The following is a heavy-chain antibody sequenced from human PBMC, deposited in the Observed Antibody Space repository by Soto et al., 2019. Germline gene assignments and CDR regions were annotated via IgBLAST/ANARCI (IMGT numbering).Heavy chain of an antibody. CDR2: ISYDGDNK. Sequence: GGSLRLSCAASGFTFSRNAIHWVRQAPGKGLEWVAGISYDGDNKYYADSVKGRITISRDNSNNTLYLQMISLRVEDTAVYYCARDQAHDILTGRPYYYYGMDVWGQGTTVTVSS. V-gene: IGHV3-30-3*01. CDR1: GFTFSRNA. J-gene: IGHJ6*02. D-gene: IGHD3-9*01. CDR3: ARDQAHDILTGRPYYYYGMDV.